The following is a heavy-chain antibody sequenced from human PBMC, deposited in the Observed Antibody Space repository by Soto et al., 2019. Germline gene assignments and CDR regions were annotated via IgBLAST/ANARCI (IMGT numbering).Heavy chain of an antibody. V-gene: IGHV4-34*01. CDR2: INHSGST. CDR1: VGSLSFYY. Sequence: SATLSLPSAFDVGSLSFYYWSLIRQPPGKGLEWIGEINHSGSTNYNPSLKSRVTISVDTSKNQFSLKLSSVTAADTSVYYCARGREQQLVNFDYWGQGTPVTVSS. D-gene: IGHD6-13*01. J-gene: IGHJ4*02. CDR3: ARGREQQLVNFDY.